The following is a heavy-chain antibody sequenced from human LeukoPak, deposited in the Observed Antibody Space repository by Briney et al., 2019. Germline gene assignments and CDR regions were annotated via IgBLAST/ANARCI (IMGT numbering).Heavy chain of an antibody. CDR3: AKDKLRYCSGGSCYSDVFDI. D-gene: IGHD2-15*01. V-gene: IGHV3-9*01. CDR1: GFTFDDYA. Sequence: GRSLRLSCAASGFTFDDYAMHWVRQAPGKGLEWVSGISWNSGSIGYADSVKGRFTISRDNAKNSLYLQMNSLRAEDTALYYCAKDKLRYCSGGSCYSDVFDIWGQGTMVTVSS. CDR2: ISWNSGSI. J-gene: IGHJ3*02.